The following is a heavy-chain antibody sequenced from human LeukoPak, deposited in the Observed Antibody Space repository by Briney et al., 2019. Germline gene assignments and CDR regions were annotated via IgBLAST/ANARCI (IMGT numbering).Heavy chain of an antibody. CDR2: ISYDGSNK. CDR3: ANLHVDTAMVKKVVDYYYGMDV. D-gene: IGHD5-18*01. Sequence: PGRSLRLSCAASGFTFSSYGMHWVRQAPGKGLEWVAVISYDGSNKYYADSVKGRFTISRDNSKNTLYLQMNSLRAEDTAVYYCANLHVDTAMVKKVVDYYYGMDVWGQGTTVTVSS. CDR1: GFTFSSYG. J-gene: IGHJ6*02. V-gene: IGHV3-30*18.